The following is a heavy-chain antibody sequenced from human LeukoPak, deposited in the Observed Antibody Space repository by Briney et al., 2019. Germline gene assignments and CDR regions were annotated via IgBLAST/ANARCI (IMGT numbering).Heavy chain of an antibody. J-gene: IGHJ4*02. D-gene: IGHD2-21*02. Sequence: GGSLRLSCAASGFTFSSYAMSWVRQAPGKGLEWVSAISGSGGSTYYADSVKGRFTISRDNSKNTLYLQMNSLRAEDTAVYYCAKGGGYAVTCQNDYWGQGTLVTVSS. CDR2: ISGSGGST. CDR1: GFTFSSYA. V-gene: IGHV3-23*01. CDR3: AKGGGYAVTCQNDY.